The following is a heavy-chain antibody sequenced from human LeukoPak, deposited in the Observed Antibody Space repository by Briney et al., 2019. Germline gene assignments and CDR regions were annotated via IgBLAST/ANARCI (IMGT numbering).Heavy chain of an antibody. Sequence: PSETLSLTCTVSGDSISSTGYYWAWIRQPPGKGLEWIGSLYYSGTNYRNPSLQSRVTISLDSSKNQFSLKLNSVTAADTAVYYCARREPMIVVVIKGFDYWGQGTLVTVSS. CDR2: LYYSGTN. CDR3: ARREPMIVVVIKGFDY. CDR1: GDSISSTGYY. J-gene: IGHJ4*02. V-gene: IGHV4-39*07. D-gene: IGHD3-22*01.